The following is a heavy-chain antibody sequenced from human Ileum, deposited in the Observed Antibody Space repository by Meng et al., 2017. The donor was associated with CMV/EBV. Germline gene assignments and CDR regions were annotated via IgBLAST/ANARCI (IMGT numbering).Heavy chain of an antibody. J-gene: IGHJ3*02. CDR2: IYSGGST. CDR3: ARDCYDFGSGDGDVAFDI. V-gene: IGHV3-53*01. CDR1: GFNVSGNY. Sequence: GESLKFSCAASGFNVSGNYMSWVRQAPGKGLEWVSVIYSGGSTDYGDSVKGRFTISRDNSKNTLYLQMNSLRAEDTAMYYCARDCYDFGSGDGDVAFDIWGQGTMVTVSS. D-gene: IGHD3-3*01.